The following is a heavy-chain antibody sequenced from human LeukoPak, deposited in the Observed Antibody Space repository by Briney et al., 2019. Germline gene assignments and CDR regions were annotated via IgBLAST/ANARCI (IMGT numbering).Heavy chain of an antibody. CDR2: VSYDGSSK. CDR3: VKSVISAGQFDY. J-gene: IGHJ4*02. V-gene: IGHV3-30*18. CDR1: GFTFSSYG. Sequence: GGSLRLSCAASGFTFSSYGMHWVRQAPGKGLEWVAVVSYDGSSKYYADSVKGRFTISRDNSENTLDLQMNSLRVEDTAVYYCVKSVISAGQFDYWGQGTLATVSS. D-gene: IGHD6-13*01.